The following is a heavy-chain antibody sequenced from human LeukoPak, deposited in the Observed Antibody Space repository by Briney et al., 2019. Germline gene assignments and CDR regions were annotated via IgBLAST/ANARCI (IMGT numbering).Heavy chain of an antibody. J-gene: IGHJ4*02. V-gene: IGHV3-23*01. D-gene: IGHD2-15*01. CDR2: ISSSGGST. CDR1: GFTFSSYA. Sequence: TGGSLRLSCAASGFTFSSYAMSWVRQAPGKGLEWASTISSSGGSTYYADSVKGRFNISRDNSKNTLYLQMSSLRAEDTAVHFCAKGRGYCSGGSCYTDYWGQGTLVTVSS. CDR3: AKGRGYCSGGSCYTDY.